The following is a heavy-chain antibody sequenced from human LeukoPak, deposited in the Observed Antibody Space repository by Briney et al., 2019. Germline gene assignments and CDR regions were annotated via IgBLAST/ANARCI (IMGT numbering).Heavy chain of an antibody. J-gene: IGHJ4*02. CDR1: GYTFSGYY. D-gene: IGHD2-15*01. Sequence: ASVKVSCKASGYTFSGYYIHWVRQGPGQGLEWMGWINPNSGTNYAQNFQGRVTMTRDTSISTAYMELSRLRSDDTAVYYCTRVGVGIVPFDYWGQGTLVTVSS. V-gene: IGHV1-2*02. CDR3: TRVGVGIVPFDY. CDR2: INPNSGT.